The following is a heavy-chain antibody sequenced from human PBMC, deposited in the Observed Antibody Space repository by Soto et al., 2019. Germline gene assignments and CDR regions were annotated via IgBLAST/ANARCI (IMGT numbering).Heavy chain of an antibody. D-gene: IGHD6-19*01. CDR2: IYYSGTT. CDR1: GACMSSTTYY. Sequence: SETLSLTCAVSGACMSSTTYYWGWIRQPPGRGLEWIGSIYYSGTTYHSPSLKSRVTISVDTSENQFSLKLSSVTAADTAVYYCARHGYTSGSYHFDYWGQGTLVTVSS. J-gene: IGHJ4*02. CDR3: ARHGYTSGSYHFDY. V-gene: IGHV4-39*01.